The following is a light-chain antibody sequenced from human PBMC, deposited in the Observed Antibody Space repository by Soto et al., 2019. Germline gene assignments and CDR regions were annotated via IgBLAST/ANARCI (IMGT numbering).Light chain of an antibody. CDR1: QSISSY. V-gene: IGKV1-39*01. Sequence: DIQMTQSPSSLSVSVGDRVTITCRASQSISSYLNWYQQKPGKAPKLLIYAASSLQSGVPSRFSGSGSGTDFTLTISSLQPEDFATYYCLQDYNYPRTFGQGTKVDIK. J-gene: IGKJ1*01. CDR2: AAS. CDR3: LQDYNYPRT.